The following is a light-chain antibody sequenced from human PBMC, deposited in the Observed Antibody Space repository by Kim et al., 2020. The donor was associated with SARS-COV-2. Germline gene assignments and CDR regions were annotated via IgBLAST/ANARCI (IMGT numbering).Light chain of an antibody. J-gene: IGLJ2*01. V-gene: IGLV3-19*01. CDR1: SLRSSD. Sequence: SSELTQDPPVSVALGQSVTITCQGDSLRSSDASWYQLRPGQAPVLVIYANNNRPSGIPDRFSGSTSGSTSSLTITGAQAEDEADYYCHSRQRSGKQMLFGGGTKVTVL. CDR2: ANN. CDR3: HSRQRSGKQML.